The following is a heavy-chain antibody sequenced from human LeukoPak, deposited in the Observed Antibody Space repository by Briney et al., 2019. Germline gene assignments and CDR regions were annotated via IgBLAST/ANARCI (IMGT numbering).Heavy chain of an antibody. D-gene: IGHD2-2*02. CDR1: GYTFNGYY. V-gene: IGHV1-2*02. J-gene: IGHJ5*02. CDR2: INPNSGGT. CDR3: AREDPTCSSTSCYTRWFDP. Sequence: ASVKVSCKASGYTFNGYYMHWVRQAPGQGLEWMGWINPNSGGTNYAQKFQGRVTMTRDTSISTAYMELSRLRSDDTAVYYCAREDPTCSSTSCYTRWFDPWGQGTLVTVSS.